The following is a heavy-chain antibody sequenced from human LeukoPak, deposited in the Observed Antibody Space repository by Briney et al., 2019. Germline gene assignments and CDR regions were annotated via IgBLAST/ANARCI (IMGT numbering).Heavy chain of an antibody. V-gene: IGHV3-30-3*01. D-gene: IGHD5-12*01. J-gene: IGHJ4*02. Sequence: GGSLRLSCAASGFTFSTYSMCWVRQAPGKGLEWVTGISYDGSNKYYADSVKGRFTISRDNSKNTLYLQMNSLRAEDTAVYYCARGALGYSGYDQTFDYWAQGTLVTVSS. CDR1: GFTFSTYS. CDR3: ARGALGYSGYDQTFDY. CDR2: ISYDGSNK.